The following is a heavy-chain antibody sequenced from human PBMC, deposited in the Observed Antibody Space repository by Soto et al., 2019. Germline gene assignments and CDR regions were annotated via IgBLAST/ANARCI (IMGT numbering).Heavy chain of an antibody. Sequence: PGESLKISCKGSGYSFTSYWISWVRQMPGKGLEWMGRIDPSDSYTNYSPSFQGHVTISADKSISTAYLQWSSLKASDTAMYYCATRTFNSSSWYSSYYGMDVWGQGTTVTVSS. CDR1: GYSFTSYW. D-gene: IGHD6-13*01. CDR2: IDPSDSYT. J-gene: IGHJ6*02. V-gene: IGHV5-10-1*01. CDR3: ATRTFNSSSWYSSYYGMDV.